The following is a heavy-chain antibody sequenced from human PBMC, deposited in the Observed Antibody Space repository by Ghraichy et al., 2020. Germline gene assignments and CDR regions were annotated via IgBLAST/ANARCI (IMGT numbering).Heavy chain of an antibody. CDR1: GGSFSGYY. CDR2: INHSGST. CDR3: ARGQYCTNGVCRKYYYYYGMDV. D-gene: IGHD2-8*01. Sequence: SETLSLTCAVYGGSFSGYYWSWIRQPPGKGLEWIGEINHSGSTNYNPSLKSRVTISVDTSKNQFSLKLSSVTAADTAVYYCARGQYCTNGVCRKYYYYYGMDVWGQGTTVTVSS. J-gene: IGHJ6*02. V-gene: IGHV4-34*01.